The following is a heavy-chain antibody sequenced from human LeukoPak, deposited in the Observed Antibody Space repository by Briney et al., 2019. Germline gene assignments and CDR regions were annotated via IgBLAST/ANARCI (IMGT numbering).Heavy chain of an antibody. J-gene: IGHJ4*02. CDR2: INPNSGGT. D-gene: IGHD3-16*01. CDR1: GYTFTGYY. CDR3: ARTYYDYVWGSYGFDY. V-gene: IGHV1-2*02. Sequence: ASVKVPCKASGYTFTGYYMHWVRQAPGQGLEWMGWINPNSGGTNYAQKFQGRVTMTRDTSISTAYMELSRLRSDDTAVYYCARTYYDYVWGSYGFDYWGQGTLVTVSS.